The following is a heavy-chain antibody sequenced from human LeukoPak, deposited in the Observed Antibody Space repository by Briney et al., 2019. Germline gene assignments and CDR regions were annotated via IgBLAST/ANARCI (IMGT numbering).Heavy chain of an antibody. CDR2: IHPSGGST. V-gene: IGHV1-46*01. CDR1: GYTFTASY. J-gene: IGHJ4*02. D-gene: IGHD3-22*01. Sequence: ASVKVSCKASGYTFTASYINWVRQAPGQGLEWMGIIHPSGGSTSYAQKFQGRVTMTRDTSTSTVYMELSSLRSEDTAVYYCATYYYDSSGYSFDYWGQGTLVTVSS. CDR3: ATYYYDSSGYSFDY.